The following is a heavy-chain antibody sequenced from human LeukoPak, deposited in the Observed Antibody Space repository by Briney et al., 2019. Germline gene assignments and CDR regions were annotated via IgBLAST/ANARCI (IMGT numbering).Heavy chain of an antibody. Sequence: PSETLSLTCTVSGGSISSYYWNWIRQPPGKGLEWIGYIYYSGSTNYNPSPKSRVTISVDTSKNQFSLNLSSVTAADTAVYFCASYQAATGRRHFDYWGQGTLVTVSS. CDR1: GGSISSYY. V-gene: IGHV4-59*01. D-gene: IGHD6-13*01. CDR3: ASYQAATGRRHFDY. CDR2: IYYSGST. J-gene: IGHJ4*02.